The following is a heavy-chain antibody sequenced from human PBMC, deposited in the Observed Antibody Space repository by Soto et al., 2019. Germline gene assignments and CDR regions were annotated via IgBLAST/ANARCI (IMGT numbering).Heavy chain of an antibody. D-gene: IGHD3-10*01. V-gene: IGHV3-33*01. CDR2: IWYDGSNK. CDR3: ARARVSPPPHYYYYGMDV. J-gene: IGHJ6*02. Sequence: GGSLRLCCAASGLTFCSDGMHWVRQAPGKGLEWVAVIWYDGSNKYYADSVKGRFTISRDNSKNTLYLQMNSLSAENGAVFYCARARVSPPPHYYYYGMDVWGQGTTVTVSS. CDR1: GLTFCSDG.